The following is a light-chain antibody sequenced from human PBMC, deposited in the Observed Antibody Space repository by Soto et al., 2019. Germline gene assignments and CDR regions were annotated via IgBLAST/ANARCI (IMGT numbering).Light chain of an antibody. CDR3: QQGSNWPRMYT. CDR1: QSVTSH. V-gene: IGKV3-11*01. J-gene: IGKJ2*01. Sequence: EIALTQSPATLSLSPGERATLSCRASQSVTSHLAWYQQKPGQAPRLLNYDASNRTTGIPARFTGSVSGTDFTLTISSLEPEDFAVYYWQQGSNWPRMYTFGQGTKRESK. CDR2: DAS.